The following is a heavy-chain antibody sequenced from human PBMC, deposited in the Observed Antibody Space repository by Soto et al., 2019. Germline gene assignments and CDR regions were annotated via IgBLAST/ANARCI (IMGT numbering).Heavy chain of an antibody. D-gene: IGHD3-10*02. CDR1: GGSISSGGYY. CDR2: IYYSGNT. V-gene: IGHV4-31*03. Sequence: QVQLQESGPGLVKPSQTLSLTCTVSGGSISSGGYYWSWIRQHPGKGLEWIGYIYYSGNTYYNPSLKSRVTISVDTSKTQFSLKLSSVTAADTAVYYCARTSPTIIGGYFDCWGQGTLVTVSS. CDR3: ARTSPTIIGGYFDC. J-gene: IGHJ4*02.